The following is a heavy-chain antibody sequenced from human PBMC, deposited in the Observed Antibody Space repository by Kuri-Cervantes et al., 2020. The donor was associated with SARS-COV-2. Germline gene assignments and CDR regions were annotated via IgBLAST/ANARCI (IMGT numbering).Heavy chain of an antibody. V-gene: IGHV1-18*01. J-gene: IGHJ3*02. CDR3: ARDNGANAFDI. Sequence: ASVKVSCKASGYTFTSYGINWVRQAPGQGLEWMTWISTYNGNTNYAQKLQDRVTTATDTSTSTAYMELRSLRSDDTAVYYCARDNGANAFDIWGQGTMVTVSS. CDR1: GYTFTSYG. CDR2: ISTYNGNT.